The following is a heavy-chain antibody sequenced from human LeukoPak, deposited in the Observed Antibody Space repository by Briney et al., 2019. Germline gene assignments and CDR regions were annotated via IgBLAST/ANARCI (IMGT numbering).Heavy chain of an antibody. V-gene: IGHV1-8*01. CDR1: GYTFTSYD. J-gene: IGHJ4*02. Sequence: ASVKVSCKASGYTFTSYDIDWVRQATGQGLEWMGWMNPNSGNTGYAQKFQGRVTMTRNTSISPAYMELSTLRAEDTAVYYCARGGAAATGVDYWGEGTLVTVSS. CDR2: MNPNSGNT. CDR3: ARGGAAATGVDY. D-gene: IGHD2-15*01.